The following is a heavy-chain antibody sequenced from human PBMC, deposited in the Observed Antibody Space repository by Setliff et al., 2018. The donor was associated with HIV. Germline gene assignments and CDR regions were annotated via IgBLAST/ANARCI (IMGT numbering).Heavy chain of an antibody. Sequence: PSETLSLTCTVPGGSVSSSSSYWGWIRQPPGKGLEWIGNVCYSRSSYYNPSLKSRVTISVDTSKNQFSLKLSSVTAADTAVYYCARHGVDDTSANYFRFGVHDHWGQGTLVTVSS. CDR3: ARHGVDDTSANYFRFGVHDH. V-gene: IGHV4-39*01. D-gene: IGHD3-22*01. CDR2: VCYSRSS. CDR1: GGSVSSSSSY. J-gene: IGHJ4*02.